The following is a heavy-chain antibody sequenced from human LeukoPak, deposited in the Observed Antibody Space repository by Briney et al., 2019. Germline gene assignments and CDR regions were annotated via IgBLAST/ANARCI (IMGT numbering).Heavy chain of an antibody. V-gene: IGHV3-30*03. D-gene: IGHD2-15*01. CDR1: GXTFSTYG. Sequence: GGSLRLSCAASGXTFSTYGMHWVRQAPGKGLEWVAVVSYDGSSTYYADSVKGRFTISRDNSKNTLYLQMNSLRSDDTAVYYCARVGNGRSWDYWGQGTLVSVSS. CDR3: ARVGNGRSWDY. J-gene: IGHJ4*02. CDR2: VSYDGSST.